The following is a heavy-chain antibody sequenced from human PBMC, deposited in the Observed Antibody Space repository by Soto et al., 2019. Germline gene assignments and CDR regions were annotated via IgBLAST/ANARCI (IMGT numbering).Heavy chain of an antibody. J-gene: IGHJ4*02. CDR1: GGSISSYY. Sequence: QVQLQESGPGLVKPSETLSLTCTVSGGSISSYYWSWIRQPPGKGLEWIGYIYYSGSTNYNPSRKSRVTNSVDTSKNQVSLKLSSVTAADTAVDYCARRDGSCFDYWGQGTLVTVSS. V-gene: IGHV4-59*08. CDR3: ARRDGSCFDY. CDR2: IYYSGST.